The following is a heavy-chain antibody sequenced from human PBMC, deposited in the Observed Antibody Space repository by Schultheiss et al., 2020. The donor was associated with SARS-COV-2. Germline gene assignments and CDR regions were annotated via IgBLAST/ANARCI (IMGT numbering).Heavy chain of an antibody. D-gene: IGHD3-3*01. CDR1: GFTFSSYG. Sequence: GGSLRLSCAASGFTFSSYGMHWVRQAPGKGLEWVAVIWYDGSNKYYADSVKGRFTISRDNSKNTLYLQMNSLRAEDTAVYYCARDPKGITIFGVAPSLDYWGQGTLVTVSS. V-gene: IGHV3-33*01. CDR2: IWYDGSNK. J-gene: IGHJ4*02. CDR3: ARDPKGITIFGVAPSLDY.